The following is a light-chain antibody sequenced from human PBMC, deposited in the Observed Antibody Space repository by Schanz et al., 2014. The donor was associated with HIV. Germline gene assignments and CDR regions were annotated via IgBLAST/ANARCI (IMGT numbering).Light chain of an antibody. CDR3: SSYGGNNNLV. CDR1: SSDVGSYNL. CDR2: EGT. J-gene: IGLJ2*01. Sequence: QSALTQPASVSGSPGQSITISCTGTSSDVGSYNLVSWYQHHPGKAPKLMIYEGTKRPSGVSNRFSGSKSGNTASLTISGLQAEDEADYYCSSYGGNNNLVFGGGTKLTVL. V-gene: IGLV2-23*01.